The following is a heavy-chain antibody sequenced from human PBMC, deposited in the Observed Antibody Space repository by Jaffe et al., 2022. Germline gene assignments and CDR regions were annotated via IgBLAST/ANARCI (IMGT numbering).Heavy chain of an antibody. CDR3: AKDHYHYYYYMDV. J-gene: IGHJ6*03. CDR1: GFTFSSYG. CDR2: IRYDGSNK. Sequence: QVQLVESGGGVVQPGGSLRLSCAASGFTFSSYGMHWVRQAPGKGLEWVAFIRYDGSNKYYADSVKGRFTISRDNSKNTLYLQMNSLRAEDTAVYYCAKDHYHYYYYMDVWGKGTTVTVSS. V-gene: IGHV3-30*02.